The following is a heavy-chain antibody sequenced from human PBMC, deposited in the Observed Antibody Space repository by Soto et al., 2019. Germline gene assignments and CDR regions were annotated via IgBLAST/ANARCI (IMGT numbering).Heavy chain of an antibody. CDR1: GFTVTSKY. Sequence: DVQLVESGGGLVQPGGSLTLSCAGSGFTVTSKYMSWVRQAPGKGLEWVSLIQSGGSTFYADSVKGRFSISRDNSKDTGYLQMNSLRAEDTTVYYWARDEVHCSGGRCYGVPMDVWGKGNTVTVSS. V-gene: IGHV3-66*01. J-gene: IGHJ6*03. D-gene: IGHD2-15*01. CDR3: ARDEVHCSGGRCYGVPMDV. CDR2: IQSGGST.